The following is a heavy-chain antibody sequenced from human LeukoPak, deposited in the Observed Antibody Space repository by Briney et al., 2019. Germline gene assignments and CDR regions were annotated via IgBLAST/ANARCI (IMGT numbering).Heavy chain of an antibody. CDR2: ISYSGGT. CDR1: GGSIISNNHY. CDR3: AREVEYYDSSGYRPHAFDI. J-gene: IGHJ3*02. Sequence: PSDTLSLTCTVSGGSIISNNHYWGWTRQPPGKGLEWFGSISYSGGTAYNPSLRSRVTISVDTSKNQFSLKVNSVTAADTAVYYCAREVEYYDSSGYRPHAFDIWGQGTLVTVSA. D-gene: IGHD3-22*01. V-gene: IGHV4-39*02.